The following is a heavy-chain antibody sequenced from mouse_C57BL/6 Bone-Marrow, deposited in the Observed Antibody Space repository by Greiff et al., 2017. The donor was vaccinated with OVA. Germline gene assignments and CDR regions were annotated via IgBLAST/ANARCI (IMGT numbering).Heavy chain of an antibody. D-gene: IGHD2-4*01. V-gene: IGHV7-3*01. Sequence: EVQGVESGGGLVQPGGSLSLSCAASGFTFTDYYMSWVRQPPGKALEWLGFIRNKANGYSTEYSASVKCRFTISRDNSQSILYLQMKTLRAEDGATYYCARPPYDYFFLWYFDVWGTGTTVTVSS. CDR3: ARPPYDYFFLWYFDV. CDR1: GFTFTDYY. CDR2: IRNKANGYST. J-gene: IGHJ1*03.